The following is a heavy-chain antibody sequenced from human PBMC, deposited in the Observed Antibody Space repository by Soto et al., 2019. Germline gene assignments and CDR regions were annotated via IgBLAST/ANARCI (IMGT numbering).Heavy chain of an antibody. J-gene: IGHJ6*02. D-gene: IGHD6-13*01. Sequence: LSLTCAVYGGSFSGYYWSWIRQPPGKGLEWIGEINHSGSTNYNPSLKSRVTISVDTSKNQFSLKLSSVTAADTAVYYCASSSWYVATNYYYYGMDVWGQ. CDR3: ASSSWYVATNYYYYGMDV. CDR2: INHSGST. V-gene: IGHV4-34*01. CDR1: GGSFSGYY.